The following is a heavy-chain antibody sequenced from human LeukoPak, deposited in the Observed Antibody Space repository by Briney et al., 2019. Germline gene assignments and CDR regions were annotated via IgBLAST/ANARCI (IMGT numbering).Heavy chain of an antibody. Sequence: GGSLRLSCAASEFTFSSYNMHWVRQAPGKGLERVAVISYDGSNKYYADSVKGRFTISRDNSKNTLYLQMNSLRAEDTAVYYCARDRSIVGATRGGGYYYYYYMGVWGKGTTVTVSS. V-gene: IGHV3-30-3*01. J-gene: IGHJ6*03. CDR2: ISYDGSNK. CDR3: ARDRSIVGATRGGGYYYYYYMGV. CDR1: EFTFSSYN. D-gene: IGHD1-26*01.